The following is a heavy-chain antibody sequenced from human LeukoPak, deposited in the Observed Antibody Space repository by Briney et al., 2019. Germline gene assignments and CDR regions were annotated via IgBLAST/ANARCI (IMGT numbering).Heavy chain of an antibody. V-gene: IGHV4-59*12. CDR3: AKGKYSSGAYYFDY. Sequence: SETLSLTCTVSGGSISSYYWSWIRQPPGKGLEWIGYIYYSGSTNYNPSLKSRVTISVDTSKNQFSLKLSSVTAADTAMYYCAKGKYSSGAYYFDYWGQGTLVTVSS. J-gene: IGHJ4*02. CDR1: GGSISSYY. D-gene: IGHD6-19*01. CDR2: IYYSGST.